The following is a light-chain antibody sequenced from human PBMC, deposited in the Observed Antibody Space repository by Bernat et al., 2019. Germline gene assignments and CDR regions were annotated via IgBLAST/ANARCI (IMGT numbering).Light chain of an antibody. CDR2: AAS. J-gene: IGKJ4*01. V-gene: IGKV1-39*01. CDR1: QSITNY. CDR3: QQSYSIPRT. Sequence: DIQMTQSPSSLSASVGDRVIVSCRASQSITNYLNWYQHRPGKAPKLLSYAASILQSGVPSRFSGRGAGTDFTLTISSLQPDDFATYYCQQSYSIPRTFGGGTKVEI.